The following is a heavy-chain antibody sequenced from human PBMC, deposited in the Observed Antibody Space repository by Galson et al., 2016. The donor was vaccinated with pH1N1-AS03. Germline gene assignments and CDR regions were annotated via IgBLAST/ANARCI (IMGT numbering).Heavy chain of an antibody. J-gene: IGHJ6*02. D-gene: IGHD1-26*01. CDR3: ARDPRGPCSSATCATTYYFGMDV. CDR2: INPNNGVT. CDR1: GYIFTGFY. Sequence: SVKVSCKASGYIFTGFYVHWVRQAPGQGLEWMGWINPNNGVTNYAQKFQAWATMTGDTSISTAYMELYGLKSDDTAVYYYARDPRGPCSSATCATTYYFGMDVWGQGTTVIVSS. V-gene: IGHV1-2*04.